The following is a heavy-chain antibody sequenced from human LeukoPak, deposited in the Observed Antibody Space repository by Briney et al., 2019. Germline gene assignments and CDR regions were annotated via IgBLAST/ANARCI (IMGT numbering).Heavy chain of an antibody. Sequence: GGSLRLSCAASGFTFSSYSMNWVRQAPGKGLEWVSSISSSSSYIYYADSVKGRFTISRDNSKNTLYLQMNSLRAEDTAVYYCARDAYDSSGYYYYYGMDVWGQGTTVTVSS. CDR1: GFTFSSYS. CDR2: ISSSSSYI. V-gene: IGHV3-21*01. D-gene: IGHD3-22*01. CDR3: ARDAYDSSGYYYYYGMDV. J-gene: IGHJ6*02.